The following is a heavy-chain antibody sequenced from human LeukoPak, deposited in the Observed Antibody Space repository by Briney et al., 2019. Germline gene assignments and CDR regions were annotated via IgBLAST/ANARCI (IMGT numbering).Heavy chain of an antibody. V-gene: IGHV3-23*01. CDR3: AKDEWELPDY. J-gene: IGHJ4*02. D-gene: IGHD1-26*01. CDR1: GFTFSSYA. Sequence: GGPLRLYCAASGFTFSSYAMSWVRQAPGKGLEWVSAISGSGGSTYYADSVKGRFTISRDNSKNTLYLQMNSLRAEDTAVYYCAKDEWELPDYWGQGTLVTVSS. CDR2: ISGSGGST.